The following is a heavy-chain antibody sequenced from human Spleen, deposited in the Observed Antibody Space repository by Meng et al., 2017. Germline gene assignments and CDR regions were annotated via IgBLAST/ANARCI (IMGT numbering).Heavy chain of an antibody. D-gene: IGHD6-13*01. CDR1: GYTFTAYW. Sequence: VQLGQSGAGVKNPGASVKVSCKPSGYTFTAYWLHWVRQAPGQGLDWMGRIDPRSGDTQYAQNFQGRVTMTSDTSISTVYMELNGLRSDDTAVYYCARDEDISAAGKLFGDYWGQGTLVTVSS. CDR2: IDPRSGDT. CDR3: ARDEDISAAGKLFGDY. J-gene: IGHJ4*02. V-gene: IGHV1-2*06.